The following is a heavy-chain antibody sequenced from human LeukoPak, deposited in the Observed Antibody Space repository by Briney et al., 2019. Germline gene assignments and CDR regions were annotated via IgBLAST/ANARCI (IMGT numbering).Heavy chain of an antibody. Sequence: PGGSLRLSCAASGFSFSSYAMSWVCQAPGKGLEWVSGISGCGSSTFYADSVKGRFTISRVNSKNTPYVQMNSLINENMENRYWENTRGFCSGGSCYNPFDPWGQGTLVTVSS. CDR2: ISGCGSST. D-gene: IGHD2-15*01. CDR3: ENTRGFCSGGSCYNPFDP. J-gene: IGHJ5*02. CDR1: GFSFSSYA. V-gene: IGHV3-23*01.